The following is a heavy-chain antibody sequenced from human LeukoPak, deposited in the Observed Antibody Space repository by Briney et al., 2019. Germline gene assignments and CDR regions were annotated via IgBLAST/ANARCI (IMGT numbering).Heavy chain of an antibody. D-gene: IGHD2-15*01. CDR3: ARDILGRSNGGSNYFGMEV. CDR1: GYTFTDYS. CDR2: INPKNGGT. J-gene: IGHJ6*02. Sequence: ASVKVSCKPSGYTFTDYSIHWLRQVPGQGPEWIGWINPKNGGTNYAQTFQGRVTMTRDTSITTAYMELSSLRSDDTAVYYCARDILGRSNGGSNYFGMEVWGQGTTVTVSS. V-gene: IGHV1-2*02.